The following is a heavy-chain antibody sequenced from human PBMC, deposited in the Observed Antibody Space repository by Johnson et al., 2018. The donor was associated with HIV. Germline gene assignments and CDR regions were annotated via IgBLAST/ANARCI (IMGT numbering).Heavy chain of an antibody. V-gene: IGHV3-30*02. J-gene: IGHJ3*02. D-gene: IGHD6-6*01. CDR2: IRYDGSNK. CDR1: GFTFSSYG. CDR3: AKAFEDSSSSMAFDI. Sequence: QVQLVESGGGVVQPGGSLRLSCAASGFTFSSYGMHWVRQAPGKGLEWVAFIRYDGSNKYYADSVKGRFTISRDNSKNTLYLQMNSLRAEDTAVYYCAKAFEDSSSSMAFDIWGQGTMVTVSS.